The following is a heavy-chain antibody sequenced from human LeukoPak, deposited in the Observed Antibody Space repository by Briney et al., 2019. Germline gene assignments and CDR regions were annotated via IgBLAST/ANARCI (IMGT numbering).Heavy chain of an antibody. V-gene: IGHV1-2*02. CDR1: GYTFTGYY. CDR3: ARDLRIAARPFSCGFDP. Sequence: GASVTVSCKASGYTFTGYYMHWVRQAPGQGLEWMGWINPNSGGTNYAQKFQGRVTMTRGTSISTAYMELSRLRSDDTAVYYCARDLRIAARPFSCGFDPWGQGTLVTVSS. J-gene: IGHJ5*02. D-gene: IGHD6-6*01. CDR2: INPNSGGT.